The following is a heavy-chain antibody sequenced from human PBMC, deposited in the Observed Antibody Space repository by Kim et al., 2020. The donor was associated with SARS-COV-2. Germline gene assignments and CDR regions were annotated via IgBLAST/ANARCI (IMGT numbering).Heavy chain of an antibody. CDR3: AKGDCDSVSCHTTDH. J-gene: IGHJ4*02. D-gene: IGHD2-2*02. Sequence: GGSLRLSCAASGFTFSNYAMNWVRQAPGKGLEWVSSISGSGDRTNYADSVKGRFTISRDNAKNTVYLQLNSLRAEDTAVFYCAKGDCDSVSCHTTDHWGRGTLVTVSS. CDR1: GFTFSNYA. CDR2: ISGSGDRT. V-gene: IGHV3-23*01.